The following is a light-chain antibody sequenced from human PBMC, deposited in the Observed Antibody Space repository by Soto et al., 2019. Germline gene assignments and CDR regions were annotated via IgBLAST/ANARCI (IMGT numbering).Light chain of an antibody. Sequence: DIQMTQSPSSLSASVGDRVTITCRASQSISSYLNWYQQKPGKAPKLLISAASSLQSGVPSRFTGSGSATDFTLTIRSMQPEDFATYYCQQSYSTSWTFGQGTKVEIK. CDR3: QQSYSTSWT. CDR1: QSISSY. J-gene: IGKJ1*01. V-gene: IGKV1-39*01. CDR2: AAS.